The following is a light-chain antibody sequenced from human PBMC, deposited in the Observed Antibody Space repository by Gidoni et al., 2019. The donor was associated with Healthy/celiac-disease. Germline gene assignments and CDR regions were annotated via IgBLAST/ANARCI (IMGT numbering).Light chain of an antibody. Sequence: EIVLTQSPGTLSLSPGERATLSCRASQSVSSSYLAWYQQKPGQAPRLLIYGASSRATGSPDRFSGSGYGTDFTLTISRLEPEDFAVYYCQQYGSSPPITFGQGTRLEIK. CDR2: GAS. CDR1: QSVSSSY. J-gene: IGKJ5*01. CDR3: QQYGSSPPIT. V-gene: IGKV3-20*01.